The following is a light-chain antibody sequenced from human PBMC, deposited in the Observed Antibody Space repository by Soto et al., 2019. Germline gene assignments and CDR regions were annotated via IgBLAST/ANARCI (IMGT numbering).Light chain of an antibody. J-gene: IGKJ4*01. CDR1: QSVSSSY. V-gene: IGKV3-20*01. CDR3: QQYGSSPPELT. Sequence: EIVLTQSPATLSLSPGERATLSCRASQSVSSSYLAWYQQKPGQAPRLLIYGASSRATGIPDRFSGSGSGTDFTLTISRLEPGDFAVYYCQQYGSSPPELTFGGGTKVDIK. CDR2: GAS.